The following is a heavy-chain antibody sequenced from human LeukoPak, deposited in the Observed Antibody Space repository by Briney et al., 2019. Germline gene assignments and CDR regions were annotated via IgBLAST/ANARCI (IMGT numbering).Heavy chain of an antibody. CDR2: ISVSGNT. V-gene: IGHV3-23*01. CDR1: GFPFSSYA. J-gene: IGHJ4*02. Sequence: GGSLRLSCAASGFPFSSYAMSWVRQGPGKGLEWVSAISVSGNTYHADSVKGRFTISRDSSKNTLYLQMNSVRAEDAAVYYCAKAPVTTCSGAYCYPFDYWGQGTLVTVSS. CDR3: AKAPVTTCSGAYCYPFDY. D-gene: IGHD2-15*01.